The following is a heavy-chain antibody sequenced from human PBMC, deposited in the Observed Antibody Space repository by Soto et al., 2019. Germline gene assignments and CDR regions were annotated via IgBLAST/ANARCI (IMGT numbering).Heavy chain of an antibody. J-gene: IGHJ4*02. V-gene: IGHV2-5*02. CDR3: ARGTGGGNSCYFDY. Sequence: QITLKESGPTLVKPTQTLTLTCSFSGFSLSTSGVGVGWIRQPPGKALEWLALIYWDDDMRYSPSLKRRLTITKDNSNNQVVLTLTDMDPVDTATYYCARGTGGGNSCYFDYWGQGTLVTVSS. CDR2: IYWDDDM. CDR1: GFSLSTSGVG. D-gene: IGHD2-21*02.